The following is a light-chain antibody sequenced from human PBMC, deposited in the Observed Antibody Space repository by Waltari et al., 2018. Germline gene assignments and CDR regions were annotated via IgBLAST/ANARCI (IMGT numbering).Light chain of an antibody. J-gene: IGLJ2*01. Sequence: SYELTQPPSVSVSPGQTARITCSGDALPNKYGYWYQQKSGQAPVLVIYEDNKRRSGIPERFSGSSSGTKVTLTISGAQVEDEGDYYCYSTDRTGKQRVFGGGTKLTVL. CDR1: ALPNKY. CDR2: EDN. V-gene: IGLV3-10*01. CDR3: YSTDRTGKQRV.